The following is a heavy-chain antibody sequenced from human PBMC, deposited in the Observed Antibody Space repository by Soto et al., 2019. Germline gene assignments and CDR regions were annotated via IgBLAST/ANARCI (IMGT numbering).Heavy chain of an antibody. D-gene: IGHD2-8*01. J-gene: IGHJ4*02. CDR2: LRGGDSA. CDR3: AARRSCANDVCYALDY. Sequence: EVQLLESGGGLVQPGGSLRLSCAASGITLSTYDMNWVRQAPGRGLEWVSRLRGGDSAHYTDSVKGRFTVSSDASKNTMYLQMNSLRDEDTAVYYCAARRSCANDVCYALDYWGQGTLVTVSS. CDR1: GITLSTYD. V-gene: IGHV3-23*01.